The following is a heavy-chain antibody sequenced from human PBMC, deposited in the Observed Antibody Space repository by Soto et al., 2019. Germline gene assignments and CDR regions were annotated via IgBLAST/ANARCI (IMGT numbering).Heavy chain of an antibody. Sequence: PGGSLRLSCAASGFTFRDYDMSWVRQAPGKGLEWVSVISDNADYTYYADSVKGRFTISRDNSKNTLYLQMNSLRAEDTAIYFCAKHDTGYYRLFDSWGLGTLVTVSS. CDR2: ISDNADYT. V-gene: IGHV3-23*01. CDR3: AKHDTGYYRLFDS. D-gene: IGHD3-9*01. CDR1: GFTFRDYD. J-gene: IGHJ4*02.